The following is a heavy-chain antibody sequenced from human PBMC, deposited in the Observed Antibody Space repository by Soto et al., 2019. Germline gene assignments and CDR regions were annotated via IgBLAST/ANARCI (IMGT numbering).Heavy chain of an antibody. V-gene: IGHV4-61*01. Sequence: SETLSLTCSVSGGSVRSGSYYWSWIRQPPGKGMEWIGYIYYTGSTNYNPSLKSRVTISIDRSKNQFSLKLSSVTAADTAVYYCAKAPLGACSGAVCYQFDSWGQGTLVTVSS. CDR1: GGSVRSGSYY. CDR2: IYYTGST. D-gene: IGHD2-8*02. CDR3: AKAPLGACSGAVCYQFDS. J-gene: IGHJ4*02.